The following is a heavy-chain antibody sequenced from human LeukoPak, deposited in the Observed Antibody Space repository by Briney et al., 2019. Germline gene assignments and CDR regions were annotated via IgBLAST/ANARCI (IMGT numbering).Heavy chain of an antibody. CDR2: IYRHGGT. D-gene: IGHD3-22*01. CDR1: GFTVSTNY. V-gene: IGHV3-66*01. J-gene: IGHJ4*02. Sequence: PGGSLRLSCAASGFTVSTNYVSWVRQAPGKGLEWVSVIYRHGGTAYADSVQGRFSISRDNSKNTVDLQMNSLRAEDTAVYYCAREEADSSGYFFDYWGQGTLVTVSS. CDR3: AREEADSSGYFFDY.